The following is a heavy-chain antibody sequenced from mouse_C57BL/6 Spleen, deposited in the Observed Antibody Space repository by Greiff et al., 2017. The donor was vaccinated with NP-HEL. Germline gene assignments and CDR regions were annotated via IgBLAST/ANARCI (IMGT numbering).Heavy chain of an antibody. D-gene: IGHD2-5*01. CDR3: ARDDSNWGPFAY. Sequence: VQLKESGPELVKPGASVKISCKASGYSFTGYYMNWVKQSPEKSLEWIGEINPSTGGTTYNPKFKAKATLTVDKSSSTAYMQLKSLTSEDSAVYYCARDDSNWGPFAYWGQGTLVTVSA. J-gene: IGHJ3*01. V-gene: IGHV1-42*01. CDR1: GYSFTGYY. CDR2: INPSTGGT.